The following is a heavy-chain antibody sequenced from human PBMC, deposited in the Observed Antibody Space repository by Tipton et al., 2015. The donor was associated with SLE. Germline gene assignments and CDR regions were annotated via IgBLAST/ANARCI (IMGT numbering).Heavy chain of an antibody. Sequence: SLRLSCAASGFTFSSHWMHWVRQAPGKGLVWVSQISVDGSGTTYADSVKGRFTLSRDNANNAVYLQMNSLRAEDTAVYYCAKETVAGWRGFDYWGQGTLVSVSS. J-gene: IGHJ4*02. CDR3: AKETVAGWRGFDY. D-gene: IGHD6-19*01. V-gene: IGHV3-74*01. CDR2: ISVDGSGT. CDR1: GFTFSSHW.